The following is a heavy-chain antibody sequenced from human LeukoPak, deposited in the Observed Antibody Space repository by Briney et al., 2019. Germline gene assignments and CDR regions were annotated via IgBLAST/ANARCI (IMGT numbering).Heavy chain of an antibody. V-gene: IGHV4-59*01. Sequence: PSETLSLTCTVSGGSISSYYWSWIRRPPGKGLEWIGYIYYSGSTNYNPSLKSRVTISVDTSKNQFSLRLSSVTAADTAVYYCARDSRSGWGNWFDPWGQGTLVTVSS. J-gene: IGHJ5*02. CDR1: GGSISSYY. CDR2: IYYSGST. D-gene: IGHD6-19*01. CDR3: ARDSRSGWGNWFDP.